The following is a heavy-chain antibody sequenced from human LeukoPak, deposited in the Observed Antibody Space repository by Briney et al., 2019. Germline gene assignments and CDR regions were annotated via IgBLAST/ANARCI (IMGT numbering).Heavy chain of an antibody. V-gene: IGHV3-23*01. CDR3: AKDSFIVVVPTAAFDI. CDR1: GFSFSSYA. CDR2: ISGSGGSI. D-gene: IGHD2-2*01. J-gene: IGHJ3*02. Sequence: PGGSLRLSCAASGFSFSSYAMSWVRQAPGKGLEWVSAISGSGGSIYYADSVKGRFTISRDNSKNTLYLQMNSLRAEDTAVYYCAKDSFIVVVPTAAFDIWGQGTMVTVSS.